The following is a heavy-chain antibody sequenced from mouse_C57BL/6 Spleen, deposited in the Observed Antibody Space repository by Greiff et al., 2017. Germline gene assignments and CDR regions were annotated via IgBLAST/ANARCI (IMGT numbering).Heavy chain of an antibody. CDR2: IYPGDGDT. D-gene: IGHD2-4*01. J-gene: IGHJ4*01. V-gene: IGHV1-82*01. CDR3: ARSGLRLYYYAMDY. CDR1: GYAFSSSW. Sequence: VQLQQSGPELVKPGASVKISCKASGYAFSSSWMNWVKQRPGKGLEWIGRIYPGDGDTNYNGKFKGKATLTADKSSSTAYMQLSRLTSEDSAVYFCARSGLRLYYYAMDYWGQGTSVTVSS.